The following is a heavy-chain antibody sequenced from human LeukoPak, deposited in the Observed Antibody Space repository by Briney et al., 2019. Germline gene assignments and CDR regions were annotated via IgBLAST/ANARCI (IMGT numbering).Heavy chain of an antibody. CDR3: ARHHNNFLYNFYMDV. V-gene: IGHV4-39*01. D-gene: IGHD1-1*01. Sequence: SETLSLTCTVSGGSTSSSRYYWGWIRQPPGKGLEWIGSIYYGGSTYYNPSLKSRVTISVDTSNNQFSLKLSSVTAADTAVYYCARHHNNFLYNFYMDVWGRGTTVTVSS. CDR2: IYYGGST. CDR1: GGSTSSSRYY. J-gene: IGHJ6*02.